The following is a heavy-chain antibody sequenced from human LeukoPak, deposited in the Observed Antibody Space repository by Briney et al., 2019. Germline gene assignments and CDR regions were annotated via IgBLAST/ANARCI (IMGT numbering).Heavy chain of an antibody. CDR2: IIPIFGTA. CDR1: GGTFSSYA. D-gene: IGHD1-26*01. Sequence: SVKVSCKASGGTFSSYAISWVRQAPGQGLEWMGGIIPIFGTANYAQKFQGRVTITTDESTSTAYMELSSLRSEDTAVYYCASDRGSSPPDAFDIWGQGAMVTVSS. CDR3: ASDRGSSPPDAFDI. J-gene: IGHJ3*02. V-gene: IGHV1-69*05.